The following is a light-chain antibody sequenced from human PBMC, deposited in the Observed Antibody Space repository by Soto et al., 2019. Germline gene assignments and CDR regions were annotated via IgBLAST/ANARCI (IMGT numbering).Light chain of an antibody. J-gene: IGLJ2*01. V-gene: IGLV3-1*01. CDR1: KLGNKY. CDR3: QAWASNTNVI. Sequence: SYELTQPPSVSVSPGQTASITCSGDKLGNKYASWYQQKPGQSPVLVIYQDTKRPSGIPERFSGSNSGNTATLTISGTQAMDEADYYCQAWASNTNVIFGGGTQLTVL. CDR2: QDT.